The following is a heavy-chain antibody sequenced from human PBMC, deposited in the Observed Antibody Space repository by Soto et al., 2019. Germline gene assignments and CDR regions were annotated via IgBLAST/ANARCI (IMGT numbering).Heavy chain of an antibody. CDR1: GGSISSYY. CDR2: IYYSGST. V-gene: IGHV4-59*01. CDR3: ARGLSGIAVAGPYFDY. D-gene: IGHD6-19*01. Sequence: PSENLPLTCPVSGGSISSYYWSWIRQPPGKGLEWIVYIYYSGSTNYNPSLKSRVTISVDTSKNQFSLKLSSVTAADTAVYYCARGLSGIAVAGPYFDYWGQGTLVTVS. J-gene: IGHJ4*02.